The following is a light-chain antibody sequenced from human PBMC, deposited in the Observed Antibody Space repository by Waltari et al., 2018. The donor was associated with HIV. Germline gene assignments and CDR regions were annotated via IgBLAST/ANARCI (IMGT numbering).Light chain of an antibody. CDR3: QHLNSFPPFT. CDR2: AAS. Sequence: DFQLTQSPSFLSAPVGDRVVITCRASQGISSNLAWYQQKPGLAPKLLIYAASSLPSGVPSRFSGGGSGTQFTLTIRNLQPEDFATYYCQHLNSFPPFTFGPGTTVDVK. CDR1: QGISSN. V-gene: IGKV1-9*01. J-gene: IGKJ3*01.